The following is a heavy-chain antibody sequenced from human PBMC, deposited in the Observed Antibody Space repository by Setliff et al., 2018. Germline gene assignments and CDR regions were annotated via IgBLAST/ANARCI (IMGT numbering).Heavy chain of an antibody. CDR2: IHYSGST. V-gene: IGHV4-39*07. J-gene: IGHJ5*02. Sequence: PSETLSLTCSVSGGSISSSIYYWGWIRQPPGKGLEWIGSIHYSGSTYYNPSLKSRVTISVDTSKNQFSLKLSSVTAADTAVYYCARAAKYDSSSYYGLWLDPWGQGTLVTVSS. CDR1: GGSISSSIYY. D-gene: IGHD3-22*01. CDR3: ARAAKYDSSSYYGLWLDP.